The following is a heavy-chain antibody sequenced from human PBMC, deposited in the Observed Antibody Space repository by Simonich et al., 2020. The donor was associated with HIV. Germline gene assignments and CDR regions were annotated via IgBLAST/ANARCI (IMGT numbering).Heavy chain of an antibody. D-gene: IGHD5-12*01. J-gene: IGHJ4*02. CDR1: VGSFMGYY. CDR3: ARGGDGYKGSSFDY. V-gene: IGHV4-34*01. CDR2: INHSGST. Sequence: QVQLQQCGAGLLKPSETLSLTCAVYVGSFMGYYWSWIRQPPGKGLEWIGEINHSGSTNYNPSLNSRVTISVDTSKNQFSLKLSSVTAADTAGYYCARGGDGYKGSSFDYWGQGTLVTVSS.